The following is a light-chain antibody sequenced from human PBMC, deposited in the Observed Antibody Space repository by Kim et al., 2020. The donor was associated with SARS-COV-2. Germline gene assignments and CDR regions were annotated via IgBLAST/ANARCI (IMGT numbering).Light chain of an antibody. Sequence: TVTISCTRSSGSIASNYGQWYQHRPGSAPTTVIYEDNQRPSGVPDRFSGSIDSSSNSASLTISGLKTEDEADYYCQSYDSSNQRVFGGGTKLTVL. CDR2: EDN. CDR1: SGSIASNY. J-gene: IGLJ2*01. CDR3: QSYDSSNQRV. V-gene: IGLV6-57*03.